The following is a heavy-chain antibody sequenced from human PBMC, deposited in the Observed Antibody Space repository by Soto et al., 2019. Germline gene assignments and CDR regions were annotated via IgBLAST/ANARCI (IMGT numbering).Heavy chain of an antibody. CDR1: GGSISSGGYS. V-gene: IGHV4-30-2*01. J-gene: IGHJ4*02. CDR2: IYHSGST. D-gene: IGHD3-22*01. Sequence: SETLSLTCAVSGGSISSGGYSWSWIRQPPGKGLEWIGYIYHSGSTYYNPSLKSRVTISVDRSKNQFSLKLSSVTAADTAVYYCARARQGTYYYDSSGYPFDYWGQGTLVTVSS. CDR3: ARARQGTYYYDSSGYPFDY.